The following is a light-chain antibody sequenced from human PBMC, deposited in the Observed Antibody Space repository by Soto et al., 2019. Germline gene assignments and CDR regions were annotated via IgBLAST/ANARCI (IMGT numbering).Light chain of an antibody. V-gene: IGLV2-8*01. CDR3: SSYTSSNTRF. Sequence: QSVLTQPPSASGSPGQSVTISCTGTSSDVGRYNYISWYQQRPGKAPKLIIYEVSKRPSGVPDRLSGFKYGNTASLTVSGLQAEDESDYYCSSYTSSNTRFFCTGIKVTV. J-gene: IGLJ1*01. CDR1: SSDVGRYNY. CDR2: EVS.